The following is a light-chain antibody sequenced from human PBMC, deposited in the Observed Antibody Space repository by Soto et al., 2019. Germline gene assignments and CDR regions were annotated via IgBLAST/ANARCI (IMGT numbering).Light chain of an antibody. V-gene: IGKV3-15*01. CDR3: LQSNNWPRT. Sequence: ETVLTQSPGTLSSSPGERATLSCRASQSVSSNLAWYQQKPGQAPRLLIYGASTRATGIPARFSGSGSGTEFTLTISSLQSEDFAVYYCLQSNNWPRTFGQGTKV. CDR1: QSVSSN. CDR2: GAS. J-gene: IGKJ1*01.